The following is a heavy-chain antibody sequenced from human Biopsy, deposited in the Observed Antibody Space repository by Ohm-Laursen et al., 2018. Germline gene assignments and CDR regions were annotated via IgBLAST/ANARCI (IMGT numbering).Heavy chain of an antibody. D-gene: IGHD3-3*01. Sequence: SLRLSCSASGFTYTTFAMSWARQAPGKGPEWVSTISANGATSYYADSVKGRFTISRDNSKNTLYLQMNSVRADDTAIYYCAKGGSITIFGVVINNCFDPWGQGTRVTVSS. CDR1: GFTYTTFA. J-gene: IGHJ5*02. CDR3: AKGGSITIFGVVINNCFDP. V-gene: IGHV3-23*01. CDR2: ISANGATS.